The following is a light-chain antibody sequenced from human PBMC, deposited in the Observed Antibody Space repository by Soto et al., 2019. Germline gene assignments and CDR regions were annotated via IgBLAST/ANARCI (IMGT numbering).Light chain of an antibody. CDR2: GDN. Sequence: QSVLYQPPSVSGAPGQRITISCTGESPNIGANYDVHWYRQVPGTAPKLLMSGDNNRPSGVADRFSGSKSGTSASLAITRLQAEDEADYYCQSYDSSLNRVFGTGTKVTVL. V-gene: IGLV1-40*01. CDR3: QSYDSSLNRV. J-gene: IGLJ1*01. CDR1: SPNIGANYD.